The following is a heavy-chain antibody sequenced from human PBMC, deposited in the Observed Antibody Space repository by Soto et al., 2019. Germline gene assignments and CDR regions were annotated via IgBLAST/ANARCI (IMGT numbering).Heavy chain of an antibody. CDR3: AKDIAVSGLNDC. CDR1: GFTFDDYA. D-gene: IGHD6-19*01. V-gene: IGHV3-9*01. Sequence: EVQLVESGGGLVQPGRSLRLSCAASGFTFDDYAMHWVRQAPGKGLEWVSGIRLNSGSIGYADSVKGRCTISRDNAENAMCREMKSLRAEDTALYYCAKDIAVSGLNDCWGQRTVVTVSS. J-gene: IGHJ4*02. CDR2: IRLNSGSI.